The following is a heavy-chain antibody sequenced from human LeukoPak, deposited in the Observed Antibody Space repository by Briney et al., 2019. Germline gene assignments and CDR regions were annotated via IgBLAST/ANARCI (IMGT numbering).Heavy chain of an antibody. D-gene: IGHD3-22*01. CDR1: GGTFSSYA. V-gene: IGHV1-69*13. CDR3: ARDYYDSSGYDY. J-gene: IGHJ4*02. Sequence: ASVKVSCKASGGTFSSYAISWVRQAPGQGPEWMGGIIPIFGTANYAQKFQGRVTITADESTSTAYMELRSLRSDDTAVYYCARDYYDSSGYDYWGQGTLVTVSS. CDR2: IIPIFGTA.